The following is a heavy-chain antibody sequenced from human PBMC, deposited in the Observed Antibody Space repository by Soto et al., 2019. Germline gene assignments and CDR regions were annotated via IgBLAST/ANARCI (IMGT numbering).Heavy chain of an antibody. CDR2: IIPILGIA. V-gene: IGHV1-69*02. J-gene: IGHJ3*02. D-gene: IGHD3-22*01. CDR1: GGTFSSYT. Sequence: GASVKVSCKASGGTFSSYTISWVRQAPGQGLEWMGRIIPILGIANYAQKFQGRVTITADKSTSTAYMELSSLRSEDTAVYYCARAYDSSRAAAFDIWGQGTMVTVSS. CDR3: ARAYDSSRAAAFDI.